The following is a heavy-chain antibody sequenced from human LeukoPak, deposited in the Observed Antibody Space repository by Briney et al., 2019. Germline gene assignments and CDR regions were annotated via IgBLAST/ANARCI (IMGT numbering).Heavy chain of an antibody. V-gene: IGHV3-23*01. Sequence: PGGSLRLSCAASGFTFSSYAMSWVRQAPGKGLEWVSAISGSGGSTYYADSVKGRFTISRDNSKNTLYLQMNSLRAEDTAVYYCAKSADYDFWSGYYRVFDYWGQGTLVTVSS. J-gene: IGHJ4*02. D-gene: IGHD3-3*01. CDR1: GFTFSSYA. CDR2: ISGSGGST. CDR3: AKSADYDFWSGYYRVFDY.